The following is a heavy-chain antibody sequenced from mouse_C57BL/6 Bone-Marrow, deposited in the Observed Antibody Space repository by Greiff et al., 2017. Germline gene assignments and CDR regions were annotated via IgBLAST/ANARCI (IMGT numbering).Heavy chain of an antibody. Sequence: VQLQQPGAELVKPGASVKVSCKASGYTFTSYWMHWVKQRPGQGLEWIGRIHPSDSDTNYKQKFKGKATLTVDKSSSTAYLQLSSLTSEDAAVYYCAILLLRYYYAMDYWGQGTSVTVSS. V-gene: IGHV1-74*01. J-gene: IGHJ4*01. CDR1: GYTFTSYW. CDR2: IHPSDSDT. D-gene: IGHD1-1*01. CDR3: AILLLRYYYAMDY.